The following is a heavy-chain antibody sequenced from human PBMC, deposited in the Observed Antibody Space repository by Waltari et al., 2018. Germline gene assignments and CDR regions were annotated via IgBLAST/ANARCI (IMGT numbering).Heavy chain of an antibody. Sequence: ELQLVESGGGLVQPGGSLRLSCAASGFTFASYAMNWVRQAPGKGLEWVSGISGRGGSTYYADSVKGRFTISRDNSESTLYLQMNSLRAEDTAVYYCAKSGLQSSGFGYFFDYWGQGTLVTVSA. V-gene: IGHV3-23*04. CDR1: GFTFASYA. CDR2: ISGRGGST. D-gene: IGHD3-3*01. J-gene: IGHJ4*02. CDR3: AKSGLQSSGFGYFFDY.